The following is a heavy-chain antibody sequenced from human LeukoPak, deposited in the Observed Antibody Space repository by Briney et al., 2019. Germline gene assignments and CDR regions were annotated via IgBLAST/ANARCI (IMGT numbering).Heavy chain of an antibody. CDR1: GFTFSSYA. J-gene: IGHJ5*02. CDR3: AKGYCSSTSCYNNWFDP. CDR2: ISGSGGST. Sequence: GGSLRLSCAASGFTFSSYAMSWVRQAPGKGLEWVSAISGSGGSTYYADSMKGRFTISRDNSKNTLYLQMNSLRAGDTAVYYCAKGYCSSTSCYNNWFDPWGQGTLVTVSS. D-gene: IGHD2-2*02. V-gene: IGHV3-23*01.